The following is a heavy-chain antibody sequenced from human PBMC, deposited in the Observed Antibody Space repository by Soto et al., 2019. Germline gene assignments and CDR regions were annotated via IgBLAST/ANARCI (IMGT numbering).Heavy chain of an antibody. CDR2: NYYSGIT. D-gene: IGHD6-6*01. CDR3: ARDREQLGYFDY. CDR1: GGSISSGVYY. V-gene: IGHV4-31*03. Sequence: PSDTVSLTCTFSGGSISSGVYYWTFFVQHPGKGLECIGYNYYSGITYYNPSIKSRVTISVDTSKNQFSLKLSSVTAADTAVYYCARDREQLGYFDYWGQGTLVTVSS. J-gene: IGHJ4*02.